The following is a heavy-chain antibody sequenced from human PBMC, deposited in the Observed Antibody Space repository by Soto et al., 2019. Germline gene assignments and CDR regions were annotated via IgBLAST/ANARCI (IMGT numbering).Heavy chain of an antibody. Sequence: SETLSLTCTVSGGSITSGDYYWNWIRQPPGKGLEWIGYIYYSGSTYYNPSLKSRVTISVDTSKNQFSLKLSSVTAADTAVYYCARVARDCSNIGCPRWFDPWGQGTLVTVSS. CDR3: ARVARDCSNIGCPRWFDP. D-gene: IGHD2-2*01. CDR1: GGSITSGDYY. CDR2: IYYSGST. J-gene: IGHJ5*02. V-gene: IGHV4-30-4*01.